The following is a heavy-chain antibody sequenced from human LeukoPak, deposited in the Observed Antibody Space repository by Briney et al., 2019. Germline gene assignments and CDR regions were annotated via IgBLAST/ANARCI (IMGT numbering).Heavy chain of an antibody. CDR2: INPNSGGT. D-gene: IGHD2-2*01. CDR3: ARGTLLRGGPALLNY. CDR1: GYTFTVYY. V-gene: IGHV1-2*02. J-gene: IGHJ4*02. Sequence: ASVTVSFKASGYTFTVYYMHWVRQAPGQGMEWMGWINPNSGGTNYAQKFQGRVTMTRDTSISTAYMELSRLRSDDTAVYYCARGTLLRGGPALLNYWGQGTLVTVSS.